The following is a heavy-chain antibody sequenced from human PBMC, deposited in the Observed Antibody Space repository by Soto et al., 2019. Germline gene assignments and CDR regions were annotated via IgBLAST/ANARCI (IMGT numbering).Heavy chain of an antibody. CDR3: ARLDGSGSYYMADY. J-gene: IGHJ4*02. CDR1: GDSISSSSYY. V-gene: IGHV4-39*01. CDR2: IYYSGST. D-gene: IGHD3-10*01. Sequence: QLQLQESGPGLVKPSETLSLTCTVSGDSISSSSYYWGWIRQPPGKGLEWIGSIYYSGSTYYNPSLKIRVTISVDTSNQFSLKLSSVTAADTAVYYCARLDGSGSYYMADYWGQGTLVTVSS.